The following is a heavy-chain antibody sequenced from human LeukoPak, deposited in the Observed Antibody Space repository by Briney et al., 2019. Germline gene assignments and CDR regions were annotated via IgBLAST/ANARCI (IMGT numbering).Heavy chain of an antibody. D-gene: IGHD3-22*01. J-gene: IGHJ4*02. CDR1: GFTFSSYG. CDR2: IWYDGSNK. Sequence: PGGSLRLSCAASGFTFSSYGMHWVRQAPGKGLEWVAVIWYDGSNKYYADSVKGRFTISRDNSKNTLYLQMNSLRAEDTAVYYCAKELSGYQFDYWGQGTLVTVSS. CDR3: AKELSGYQFDY. V-gene: IGHV3-30*02.